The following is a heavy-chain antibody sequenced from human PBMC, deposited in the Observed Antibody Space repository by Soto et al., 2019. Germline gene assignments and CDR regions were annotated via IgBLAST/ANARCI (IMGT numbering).Heavy chain of an antibody. J-gene: IGHJ6*03. V-gene: IGHV1-2*04. Sequence: ASVKVSCKASGYTFTGYYMHWVRQAPGQGLEWMGWINPNSGGTNYAQKFQGWVTMTRDTSISTAYMELSRLRSDDAAVYYCARDLHQMLSHKHYYYYLDVWGTGTTVTVSS. CDR3: ARDLHQMLSHKHYYYYLDV. CDR1: GYTFTGYY. CDR2: INPNSGGT. D-gene: IGHD2-2*01.